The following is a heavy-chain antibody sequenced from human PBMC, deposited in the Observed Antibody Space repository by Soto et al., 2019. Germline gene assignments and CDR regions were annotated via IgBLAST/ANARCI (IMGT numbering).Heavy chain of an antibody. V-gene: IGHV3-23*01. D-gene: IGHD4-17*01. CDR1: GFTFTTYA. CDR2: ISSSGDIP. Sequence: EVQLLESGGGLVQPGGSLRLSCAASGFTFTTYAMRWVRQPPGKGLEWVSGISSSGDIPYYADSVKGRFTISRDQSKKTVYLQMHSLRAEDTALYYCAKVNSIVGDGDHDYWGQGTLVSVSS. CDR3: AKVNSIVGDGDHDY. J-gene: IGHJ4*02.